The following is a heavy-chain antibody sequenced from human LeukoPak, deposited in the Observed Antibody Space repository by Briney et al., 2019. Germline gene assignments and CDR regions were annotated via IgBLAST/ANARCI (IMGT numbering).Heavy chain of an antibody. Sequence: SETLSLTCTVSGGSISSSSYYWGWIRQPPGQGLEWIGTIYYSGSTYYNPSLKSRVTISVDTSKNQFSPKLSSVTAADTAVYYCARLSPYYGAYYFDYWGQGTLVTVSS. D-gene: IGHD4-17*01. CDR3: ARLSPYYGAYYFDY. CDR1: GGSISSSSYY. CDR2: IYYSGST. V-gene: IGHV4-39*01. J-gene: IGHJ4*02.